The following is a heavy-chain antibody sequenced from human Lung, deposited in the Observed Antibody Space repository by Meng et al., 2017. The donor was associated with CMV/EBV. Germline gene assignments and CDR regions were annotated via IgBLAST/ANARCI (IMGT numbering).Heavy chain of an antibody. CDR3: ASALSGNYWWFDP. CDR2: NILYDSRA. Sequence: GESXKTLXKGSGYNFIYHWIGWVRQMPGKGLEWMGINILYDSRAIYSPSLQGQVTISADQYLNTAYLQWNSLKASDTDIYFCASALSGNYWWFDPWGQGTLVTVSS. D-gene: IGHD1-26*01. V-gene: IGHV5-51*01. J-gene: IGHJ5*02. CDR1: GYNFIYHW.